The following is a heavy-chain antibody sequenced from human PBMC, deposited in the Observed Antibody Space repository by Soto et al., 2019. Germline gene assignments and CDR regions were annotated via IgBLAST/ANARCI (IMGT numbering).Heavy chain of an antibody. CDR3: ARDHSEWFGEGPGS. CDR1: GFTFSSYG. Sequence: QVQLVESGGGVVQPGRSLRLSCAASGFTFSSYGMHWVRQAPGKGLEWVAVIWYDGSNKYYADSVKGRFTISRDNSKNTLYLQMNSLRAEDTAVYYWARDHSEWFGEGPGSWGQGTLVTVSS. V-gene: IGHV3-33*01. J-gene: IGHJ4*02. CDR2: IWYDGSNK. D-gene: IGHD3-10*01.